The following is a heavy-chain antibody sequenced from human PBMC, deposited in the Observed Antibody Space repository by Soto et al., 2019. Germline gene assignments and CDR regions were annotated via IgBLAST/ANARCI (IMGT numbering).Heavy chain of an antibody. V-gene: IGHV1-46*01. D-gene: IGHD2-2*02. J-gene: IGHJ6*02. CDR2: INPSGGST. CDR1: GYTFTSYD. Sequence: ASVKVSCKASGYTFTSYDINWVRQATGQGLEWMGIINPSGGSTSYAQKFQGRVTMTRDTSTSTVYMELSSLRSEDTAVYYCAREPAIYGMDVWGQGTTVTSP. CDR3: AREPAIYGMDV.